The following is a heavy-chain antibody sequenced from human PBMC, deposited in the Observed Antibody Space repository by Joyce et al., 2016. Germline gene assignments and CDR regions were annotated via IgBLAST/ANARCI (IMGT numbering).Heavy chain of an antibody. D-gene: IGHD2/OR15-2a*01. Sequence: EVQVLESGGGLVQPGGSLRLSCAASELTFSSYAMTWVRQAPGKGVEWVSAISGSGGSTHYADSVKGRFTSSRDNSKNTLYLQMNSLRAEDTAIYYCAKLLYAQYYYGMDVWGQGTTVTVSS. CDR1: ELTFSSYA. V-gene: IGHV3-23*01. J-gene: IGHJ6*02. CDR3: AKLLYAQYYYGMDV. CDR2: ISGSGGST.